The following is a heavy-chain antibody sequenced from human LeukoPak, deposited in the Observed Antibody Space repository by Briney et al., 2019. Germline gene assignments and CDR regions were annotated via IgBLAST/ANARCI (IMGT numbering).Heavy chain of an antibody. D-gene: IGHD4-17*01. CDR3: ARHFSYSDALDY. CDR2: ISYDGSNK. V-gene: IGHV3-30-3*01. J-gene: IGHJ4*02. CDR1: GFTFSSYA. Sequence: GGSLRLSCAASGFTFSSYAMHWVRQAPGKGLEWVAVISYDGSNKYYADSVKGRFTISRDNSKNTLYLQMNSLRAEDTAVYYCARHFSYSDALDYWGQGTLVTVSS.